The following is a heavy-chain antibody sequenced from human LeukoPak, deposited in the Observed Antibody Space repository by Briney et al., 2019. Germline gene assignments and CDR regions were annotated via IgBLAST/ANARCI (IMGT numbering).Heavy chain of an antibody. CDR1: GFTFDDYT. CDR3: AKDASGSFDY. J-gene: IGHJ4*02. CDR2: ISWDGGST. Sequence: AGGSLRLSCAASGFTFDDYTMHWVRQAPGKGPEWVSLISWDGGSTYYADSVEGRFTISRDNSKNSLYLQMNSLRTEDAALYYCAKDASGSFDYWGQGTLVTVSS. D-gene: IGHD5-12*01. V-gene: IGHV3-43*01.